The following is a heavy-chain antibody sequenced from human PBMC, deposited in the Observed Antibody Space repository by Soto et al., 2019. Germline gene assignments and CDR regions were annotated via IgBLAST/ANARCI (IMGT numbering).Heavy chain of an antibody. J-gene: IGHJ3*01. D-gene: IGHD1-26*01. CDR2: IKYSGTT. Sequence: SENLSLTCTVSAGSTSRSRCHWGWIRQPPGKGLEWIASIKYSGTTFYNPSLKSRVTLSVDTSKNQFALKLSSVTAAETAVYYCASHGITGSYYYAFDLWGQGTMVT. V-gene: IGHV4-39*01. CDR3: ASHGITGSYYYAFDL. CDR1: AGSTSRSRCH.